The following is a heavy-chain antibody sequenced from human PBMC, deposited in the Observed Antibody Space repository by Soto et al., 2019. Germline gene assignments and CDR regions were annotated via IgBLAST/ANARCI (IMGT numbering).Heavy chain of an antibody. CDR1: GYTFTSYA. CDR2: INAGNGNT. CDR3: ARDGCLEYHAFNWFDP. V-gene: IGHV1-3*01. Sequence: GASVNFSCKASGYTFTSYAMHWVRQAPGQRIEGMGWINAGNGNTKYSQKFQGRVTITRDTSASTAYMELSSLRSEDTAVYYCARDGCLEYHAFNWFDPWGQGTLVTVSS. J-gene: IGHJ5*02. D-gene: IGHD3-3*01.